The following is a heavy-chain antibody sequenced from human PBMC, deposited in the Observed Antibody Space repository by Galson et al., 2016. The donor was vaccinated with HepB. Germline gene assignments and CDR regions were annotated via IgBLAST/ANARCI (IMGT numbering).Heavy chain of an antibody. CDR1: GYTFTGYF. CDR3: TGVSAHQWDV. Sequence: SVKVSCKASGYTFTGYFIHWVRQAPGQGLEWMGWINPNNGVTNYAQKFQGRVTMTTGTSTRTVFLQLSSLTSEDTAIYYCTGVSAHQWDVWGQGTTVIVSS. CDR2: INPNNGVT. D-gene: IGHD2-2*01. V-gene: IGHV1-2*02. J-gene: IGHJ6*02.